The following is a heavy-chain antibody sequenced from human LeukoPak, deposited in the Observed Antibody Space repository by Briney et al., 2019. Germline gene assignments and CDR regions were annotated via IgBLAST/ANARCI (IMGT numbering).Heavy chain of an antibody. Sequence: SETMSLTCTVSGVSISCSSYYWGWIRQPPGKGLEWIGNIYYSGSTNYNPSLKSRVTISVDTSKNQFSLKLSSVTAADTAVYYCARSFNGVDVWGQGTTGTVSS. J-gene: IGHJ6*02. V-gene: IGHV4-39*01. CDR2: IYYSGST. CDR3: ARSFNGVDV. CDR1: GVSISCSSYY.